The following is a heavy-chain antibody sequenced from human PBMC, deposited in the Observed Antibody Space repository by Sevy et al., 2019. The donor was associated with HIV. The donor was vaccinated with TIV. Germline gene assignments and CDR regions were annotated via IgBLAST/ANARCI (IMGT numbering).Heavy chain of an antibody. J-gene: IGHJ4*02. V-gene: IGHV3-30*09. CDR1: GFTFSSYA. D-gene: IGHD2-21*02. CDR2: ISYDGSKK. CDR3: AIVGVSYCTDDCYHRFDY. Sequence: GGSLRLSCAASGFTFSSYALLWVRQAPGKGLEWVSLISYDGSKKYYSDSVKGRFAISRDESKTTLFLQMNSFRSEDMVIYYCAIVGVSYCTDDCYHRFDYWGRGTLVTVSS.